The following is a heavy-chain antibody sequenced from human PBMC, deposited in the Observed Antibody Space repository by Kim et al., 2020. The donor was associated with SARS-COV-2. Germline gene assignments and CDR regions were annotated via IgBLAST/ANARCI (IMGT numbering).Heavy chain of an antibody. CDR2: IYYSGST. V-gene: IGHV4-31*03. D-gene: IGHD2-15*01. Sequence: SETLSLTCTVSGGSISSGGYYWSWIRQHPGKGLEWIGYIYYSGSTYYNPSLKSRVTISVDTSKNQFSLKLSSLTAADTAVYYCARVDVCSGGSCYWYFDLWGRGTLVTVSS. CDR1: GGSISSGGYY. CDR3: ARVDVCSGGSCYWYFDL. J-gene: IGHJ2*01.